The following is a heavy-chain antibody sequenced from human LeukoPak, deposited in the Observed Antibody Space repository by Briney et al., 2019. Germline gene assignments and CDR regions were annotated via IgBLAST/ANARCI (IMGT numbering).Heavy chain of an antibody. D-gene: IGHD2-2*01. Sequence: PSETLSLTCAVYGGSFSGYYWSWIRQPPGKGLEWIGEINHSGSTNYNPSLKSRVTISVDTSKNQFSLKLSSVTAADTAVYYCARGNGVRDIVVVPAAHFDYWGQGTLVTVSS. CDR1: GGSFSGYY. CDR2: INHSGST. CDR3: ARGNGVRDIVVVPAAHFDY. J-gene: IGHJ4*02. V-gene: IGHV4-34*01.